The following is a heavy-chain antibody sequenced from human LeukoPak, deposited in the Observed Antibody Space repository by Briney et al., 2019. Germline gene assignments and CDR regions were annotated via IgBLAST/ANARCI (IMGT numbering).Heavy chain of an antibody. CDR3: ARDRDGSGGTTFDY. CDR2: INHSGST. J-gene: IGHJ4*02. V-gene: IGHV4-34*01. CDR1: GGSFSGYY. D-gene: IGHD2-15*01. Sequence: SETLSLTCAVYGGSFSGYYWSWIRQPPGKGLEWIGEINHSGSTNYNPSLKSRVTISVDTSKNQFSLKLTSVTAADTAVYYCARDRDGSGGTTFDYWGQGTLVTVSS.